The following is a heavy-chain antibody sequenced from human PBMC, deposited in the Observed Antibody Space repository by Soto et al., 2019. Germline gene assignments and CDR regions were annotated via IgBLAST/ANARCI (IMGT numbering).Heavy chain of an antibody. Sequence: EAQLVESGGGLVKPGGSLRLSCAASGLTFISYSMDWVRQAPEKGLEWVAAISGDSRYIYYADSVKGRFTISRDNAKNSLYLEMSSLRPEDTGVYYCARDPGFGVRLAFEIWGQGTMVTVSS. CDR3: ARDPGFGVRLAFEI. CDR1: GLTFISYS. CDR2: ISGDSRYI. J-gene: IGHJ3*02. V-gene: IGHV3-21*01. D-gene: IGHD3-10*01.